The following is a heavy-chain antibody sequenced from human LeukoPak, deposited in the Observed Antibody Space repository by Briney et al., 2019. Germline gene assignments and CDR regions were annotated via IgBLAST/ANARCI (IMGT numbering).Heavy chain of an antibody. CDR3: AKEKGNGLPFDY. V-gene: IGHV3-30-3*01. CDR2: IRYDGSNK. J-gene: IGHJ4*02. Sequence: GGSLRLSCAASGFTFSSYAMHWVRQAPGKGLEWVALIRYDGSNKYYADSVKGRFTMSRDNSKNTLYLQMNSLRAEDTAVYYCAKEKGNGLPFDYWGQGTLITVSS. CDR1: GFTFSSYA. D-gene: IGHD2-8*01.